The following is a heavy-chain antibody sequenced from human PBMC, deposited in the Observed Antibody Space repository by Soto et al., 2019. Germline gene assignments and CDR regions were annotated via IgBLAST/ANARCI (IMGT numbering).Heavy chain of an antibody. V-gene: IGHV1-2*02. Sequence: QLHLVQSGAVVKKPGASVTVSCSASGYPVTAYYMHWVRQAPGRGLEWMGGINPATGAAKYTQTFQGRVTKTRDTATSPVFMELSGLSSEGAAGFYFARGGGVGVAGSAAFDMWGQGTLVTVSS. CDR1: GYPVTAYY. CDR2: INPATGAA. J-gene: IGHJ3*02. CDR3: ARGGGVGVAGSAAFDM. D-gene: IGHD3-3*01.